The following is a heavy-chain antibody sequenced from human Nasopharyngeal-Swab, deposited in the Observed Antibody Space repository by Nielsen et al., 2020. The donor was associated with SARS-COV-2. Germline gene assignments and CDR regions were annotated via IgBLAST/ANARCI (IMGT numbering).Heavy chain of an antibody. J-gene: IGHJ4*02. CDR2: ISYDGSNK. V-gene: IGHV3-30-3*01. Sequence: LKISCAASGFTFSSSAMHWVRQAPGKGLEWVAVISYDGSNKYFADSVKGRFTISRDNSKNTLYLQMNSLRAEDTAVYYCASPPLDSSGYYYGFHYWGRRTLVTVSS. CDR3: ASPPLDSSGYYYGFHY. D-gene: IGHD3-22*01. CDR1: GFTFSSSA.